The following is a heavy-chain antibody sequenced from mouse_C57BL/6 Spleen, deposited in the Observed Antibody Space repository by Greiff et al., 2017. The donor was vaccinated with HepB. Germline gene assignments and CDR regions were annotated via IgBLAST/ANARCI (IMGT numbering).Heavy chain of an antibody. D-gene: IGHD4-1*01. CDR3: ATGTGYWYFDV. V-gene: IGHV1-69*01. CDR1: GYTFTSYW. Sequence: VQLQQPGAELVMPGASVKLSCKASGYTFTSYWMHWVKQRPGQGLEWIGEIDPSDSYTNYNQKFKGKSTLTVDKSSSTAYMQLSSLTSEDSAVYYCATGTGYWYFDVWGTGTTVTVSS. J-gene: IGHJ1*03. CDR2: IDPSDSYT.